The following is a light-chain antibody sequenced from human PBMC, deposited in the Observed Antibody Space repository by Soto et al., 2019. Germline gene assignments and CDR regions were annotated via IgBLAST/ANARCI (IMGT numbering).Light chain of an antibody. J-gene: IGKJ4*01. V-gene: IGKV1-8*01. Sequence: AIRMTQSPSSLSASTGDRVTITCRASQGISSYLAWYQQKPGKAPKLLIYAASTLQSGVPSRFSGSGSGTDFTLTISSLQYEDYATYYCHQYYSYPLTFGGGTKVEIK. CDR2: AAS. CDR3: HQYYSYPLT. CDR1: QGISSY.